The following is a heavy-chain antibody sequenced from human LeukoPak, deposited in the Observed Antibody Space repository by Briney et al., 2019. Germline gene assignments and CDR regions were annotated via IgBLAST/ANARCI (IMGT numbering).Heavy chain of an antibody. Sequence: SETLSLTCAVYGGSFRGYYWSWVRQPPGKGLEWVGEINHSGSTNYNPSLKSRVTISVDTSKNQFSLKLSSVPAADTAVYYCARENCSGGSCYSIYYYYYMDVWGKGTTVTVSS. CDR2: INHSGST. D-gene: IGHD2-15*01. CDR1: GGSFRGYY. V-gene: IGHV4-34*01. CDR3: ARENCSGGSCYSIYYYYYMDV. J-gene: IGHJ6*03.